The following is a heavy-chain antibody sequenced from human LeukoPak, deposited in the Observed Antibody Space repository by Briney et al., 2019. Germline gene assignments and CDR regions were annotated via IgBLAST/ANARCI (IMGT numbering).Heavy chain of an antibody. CDR2: MNPNSGNT. CDR3: ARGRGPRLRNAFDI. D-gene: IGHD6-25*01. J-gene: IGHJ3*02. CDR1: GYTFTSYD. Sequence: GASVKFSCKASGYTFTSYDINWVRQATGQGLEWMGWMNPNSGNTGYAQKFQGRVTMTRNTSISTAYMELSGLRSEDTAVYYCARGRGPRLRNAFDIWGQGTMVTVSS. V-gene: IGHV1-8*01.